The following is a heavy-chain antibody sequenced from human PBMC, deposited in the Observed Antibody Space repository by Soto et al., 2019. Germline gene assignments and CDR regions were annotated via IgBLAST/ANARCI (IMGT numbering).Heavy chain of an antibody. CDR1: GYSFTSYW. CDR2: IYPGDSDT. D-gene: IGHD6-13*01. J-gene: IGHJ6*02. Sequence: GESLKISCKGSGYSFTSYWIGWVRQMPGKGLEWMGIIYPGDSDTRYSPSFQGQVTISADKSISTAYLQWSSLKASDTAMYYCARHLSSSSWKPYYYYGMDVWGQGTTVTVSS. V-gene: IGHV5-51*01. CDR3: ARHLSSSSWKPYYYYGMDV.